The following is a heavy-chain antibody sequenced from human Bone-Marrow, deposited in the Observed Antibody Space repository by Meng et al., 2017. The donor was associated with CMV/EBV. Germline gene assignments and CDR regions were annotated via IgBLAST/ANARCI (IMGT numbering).Heavy chain of an antibody. J-gene: IGHJ6*02. CDR3: TGHIVVVTAAIQDSYYYYGMDV. V-gene: IGHV3-49*04. D-gene: IGHD2-2*01. Sequence: SLTLSCTASGCTFGDYARSWVRQAPGKGLEWVGFIRSKAYGGTTEYAASVKGRFTISRDDSKSIAYLQMNSLKTEDTAVYFCTGHIVVVTAAIQDSYYYYGMDVWGQGTTVTVSS. CDR1: GCTFGDYA. CDR2: IRSKAYGGTT.